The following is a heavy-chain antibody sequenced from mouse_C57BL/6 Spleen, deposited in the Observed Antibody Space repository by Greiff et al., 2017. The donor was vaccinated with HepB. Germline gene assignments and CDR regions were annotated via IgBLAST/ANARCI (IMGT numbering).Heavy chain of an antibody. Sequence: EVQLQQSGPGLVKPSQSLSLTCSVTGYSITSGYYWNWIRQFPGNKLEWMGYISYDGSNNYNPSLKNRISITRDTSKNQFFLKLNSVTTEDTATHYCARGGDGYYGPIDYWGQGTTLTVSS. CDR1: GYSITSGYY. V-gene: IGHV3-6*01. D-gene: IGHD2-3*01. J-gene: IGHJ2*01. CDR2: ISYDGSN. CDR3: ARGGDGYYGPIDY.